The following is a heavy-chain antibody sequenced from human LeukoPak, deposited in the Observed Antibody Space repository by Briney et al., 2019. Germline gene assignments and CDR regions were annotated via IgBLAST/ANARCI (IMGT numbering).Heavy chain of an antibody. Sequence: GGSLRLSCAGYGFTSYAVHWVRQAPGKGLEWVAIISADGNYKNYADSVKGRFAISRDSSKNTVYLQMNSLSADDTAVYYCARVGYSGSYYNYWGQGTLVTVSS. CDR2: ISADGNYK. CDR3: ARVGYSGSYYNY. D-gene: IGHD1-26*01. CDR1: GFTSYA. V-gene: IGHV3-30*09. J-gene: IGHJ4*02.